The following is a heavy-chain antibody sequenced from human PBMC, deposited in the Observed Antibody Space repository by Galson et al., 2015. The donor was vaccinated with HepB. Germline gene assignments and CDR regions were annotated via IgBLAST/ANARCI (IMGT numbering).Heavy chain of an antibody. Sequence: SLRLSCAASGFTFSSYGMHWVRQAPGKGLEWVAVIWYDGSNKYYADSVKGRFTIFRDNSKNTLYLQMNSLRAEDTAVYYCAKDRVAGAGGGMDVWGQGTTVTVSS. CDR1: GFTFSSYG. J-gene: IGHJ6*02. V-gene: IGHV3-33*06. CDR2: IWYDGSNK. CDR3: AKDRVAGAGGGMDV. D-gene: IGHD6-19*01.